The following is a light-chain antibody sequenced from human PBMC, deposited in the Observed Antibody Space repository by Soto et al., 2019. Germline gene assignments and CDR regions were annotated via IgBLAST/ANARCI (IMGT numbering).Light chain of an antibody. CDR1: QGISNY. CDR2: AAS. J-gene: IGKJ1*01. Sequence: IKMTQSPSSLSASVGDRVTITCRASQGISNYLAWYQQKPGEVPKLLIYAASTLQSGVPSRFSGSGSGTDFTLTISGLQTEDVATYYCQKYNTAPRTFGQGTKVEIK. CDR3: QKYNTAPRT. V-gene: IGKV1-27*01.